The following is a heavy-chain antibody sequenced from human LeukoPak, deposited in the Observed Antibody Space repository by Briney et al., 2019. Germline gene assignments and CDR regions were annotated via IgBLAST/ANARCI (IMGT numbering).Heavy chain of an antibody. CDR3: ARDGVTTVLDY. J-gene: IGHJ4*02. CDR1: GFTFSSYS. Sequence: GGSLRLSCAASGFTFSSYSMNWVRQAPGKGLEWVSSISRSSTYIYYADSVKGRFTISRDNSKNTLYLQMNSLRAEDTAVYYCARDGVTTVLDYWGQGTLVTVSS. V-gene: IGHV3-21*01. CDR2: ISRSSTYI. D-gene: IGHD4-17*01.